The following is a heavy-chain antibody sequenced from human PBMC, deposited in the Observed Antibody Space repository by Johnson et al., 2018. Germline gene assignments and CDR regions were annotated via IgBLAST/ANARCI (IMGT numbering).Heavy chain of an antibody. CDR1: GFTFSNNG. CDR3: ARTRGDAFDI. J-gene: IGHJ3*02. Sequence: QVQLVESGGGVVQPGRSLRFSCAASGFTFSNNGMHWVRQAPGKGLEWVAVISHDGSNKYYADSVKGRFTVPRDNSKNTLYLQMNSLRAEDTAVYYCARTRGDAFDIWGQGTMVTVSS. CDR2: ISHDGSNK. V-gene: IGHV3-30*03.